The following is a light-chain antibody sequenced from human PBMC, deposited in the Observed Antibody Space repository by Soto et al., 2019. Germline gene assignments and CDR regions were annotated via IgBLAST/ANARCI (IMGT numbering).Light chain of an antibody. CDR1: ALPKQY. V-gene: IGLV3-25*03. J-gene: IGLJ2*01. CDR3: QSADSSGTCV. CDR2: KDS. Sequence: SYELTQPPSVSVSPGQTARITCSGDALPKQYAYWYQQKPGQAPVLVIYKDSERPSGIPERFSGSSSGTTVTLTISGVQAEDEADYHCQSADSSGTCVFGGATKLPVL.